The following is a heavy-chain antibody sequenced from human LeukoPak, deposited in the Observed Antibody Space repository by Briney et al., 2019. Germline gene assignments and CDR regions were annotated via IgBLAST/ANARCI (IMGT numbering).Heavy chain of an antibody. J-gene: IGHJ4*02. CDR3: AKGRRVNWNDLVPSLWY. CDR1: GYTFTVYY. CDR2: INPNSGGT. V-gene: IGHV1-2*02. Sequence: ASVKVFCRASGYTFTVYYMHWVRQAPGQGLEWMGWINPNSGGTNYAQKFQGRVTMTRDTSNSTAYMELSRLRSDDTAVYYCAKGRRVNWNDLVPSLWYWGQGTLVTVSS. D-gene: IGHD1-1*01.